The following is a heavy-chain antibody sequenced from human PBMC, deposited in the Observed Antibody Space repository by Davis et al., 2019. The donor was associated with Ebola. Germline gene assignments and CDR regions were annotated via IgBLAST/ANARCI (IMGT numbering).Heavy chain of an antibody. V-gene: IGHV4-30-4*02. CDR3: ARERGYTVTQGRFDY. Sequence: MPSETLSLTCTVSGGSISSGDYYWSWIRQPPGKGLEWIGYIYYSGSTYYNPSLKSRVTISVDTSKNQFSLKLSSVTAADTAVYYCARERGYTVTQGRFDYWGQGTLVTVSS. D-gene: IGHD4-17*01. J-gene: IGHJ4*02. CDR1: GGSISSGDYY. CDR2: IYYSGST.